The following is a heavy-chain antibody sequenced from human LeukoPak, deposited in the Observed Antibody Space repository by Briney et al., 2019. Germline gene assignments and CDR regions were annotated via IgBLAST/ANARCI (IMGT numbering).Heavy chain of an antibody. J-gene: IGHJ4*02. V-gene: IGHV1-8*03. CDR1: GYTFTSYD. D-gene: IGHD2-8*01. CDR3: ARVAISLYAVGVYYFDY. Sequence: ASVKVSCKASGYTFTSYDINWVRQATGQGLEWMGWMNPNSGNTGYAQKFQGIVTITRNTSISTAYMELSSLRSEETAVCYCARVAISLYAVGVYYFDYWGQGTLVTVSS. CDR2: MNPNSGNT.